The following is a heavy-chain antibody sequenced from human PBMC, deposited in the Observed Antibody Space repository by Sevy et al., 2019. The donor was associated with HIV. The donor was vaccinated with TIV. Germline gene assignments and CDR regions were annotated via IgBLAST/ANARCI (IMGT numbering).Heavy chain of an antibody. CDR3: AKRYTGSTGYYNFDY. V-gene: IGHV3-23*01. D-gene: IGHD3-22*01. CDR2: ISGTGANT. CDR1: GFTFSTYA. Sequence: GGSLRLSCAASGFTFSTYAMAWVRQAPGKGLEWVSSISGTGANTYYADSVKGRFTISRDNSKNTLYVQMNSLRGEDTAVYYCAKRYTGSTGYYNFDYWGQRTLVTVSS. J-gene: IGHJ4*02.